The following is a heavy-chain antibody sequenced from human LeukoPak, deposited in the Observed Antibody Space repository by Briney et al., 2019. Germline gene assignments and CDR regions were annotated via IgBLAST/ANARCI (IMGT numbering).Heavy chain of an antibody. Sequence: GGSLRLSCVASGLSFSDYDFIWGRQAPGKGLEWVSSITPTSNYIYYADSVRGRFAISRDNAINSLFLYMNSLRVEDTAVYYCTRSGTRLGTDFDYWGQGTLVTVSS. V-gene: IGHV3-21*01. CDR3: TRSGTRLGTDFDY. CDR1: GLSFSDYD. D-gene: IGHD3-16*01. CDR2: ITPTSNYI. J-gene: IGHJ4*02.